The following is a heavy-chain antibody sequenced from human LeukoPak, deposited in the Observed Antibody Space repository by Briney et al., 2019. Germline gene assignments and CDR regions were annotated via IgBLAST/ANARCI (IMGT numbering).Heavy chain of an antibody. D-gene: IGHD3-3*01. Sequence: ASVKVSCKASGYTFTGYYMHWVRQAPGQGLEWMGWINPNSGDTNYAQKFQGRVTMTRDTSISTAYMELSRLRSDDTAVYYCASSANEWYPFDYWGQGTLVTVSS. J-gene: IGHJ4*02. V-gene: IGHV1-2*02. CDR3: ASSANEWYPFDY. CDR2: INPNSGDT. CDR1: GYTFTGYY.